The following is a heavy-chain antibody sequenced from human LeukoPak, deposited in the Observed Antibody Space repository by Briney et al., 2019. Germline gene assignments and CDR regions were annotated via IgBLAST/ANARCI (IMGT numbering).Heavy chain of an antibody. V-gene: IGHV4-34*01. Sequence: SGTLSLTCAVYGGSFSGYYWSWIRQPPGKGLEWIGEINHSGSTNYNPSLKSRVTISVDTSKNQFSLKLSSVTAADTAVYYCARGRDSIAARHFDYWGQGTLVTVSS. CDR1: GGSFSGYY. D-gene: IGHD6-6*01. J-gene: IGHJ4*02. CDR2: INHSGST. CDR3: ARGRDSIAARHFDY.